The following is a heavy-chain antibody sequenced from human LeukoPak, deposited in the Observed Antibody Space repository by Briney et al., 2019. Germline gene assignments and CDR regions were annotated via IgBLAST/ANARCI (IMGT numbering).Heavy chain of an antibody. Sequence: GGSLRLSCATSGFTFSSFWMSWVRQAPGKGLEWVANINQDESEKYYVDSVKGRFTISRDNAKNSLYLQMNSLRAEDTALYYCAKDRDSGSYLDYWGQGTLVTVSS. D-gene: IGHD1-26*01. CDR1: GFTFSSFW. CDR2: INQDESEK. V-gene: IGHV3-7*03. J-gene: IGHJ4*02. CDR3: AKDRDSGSYLDY.